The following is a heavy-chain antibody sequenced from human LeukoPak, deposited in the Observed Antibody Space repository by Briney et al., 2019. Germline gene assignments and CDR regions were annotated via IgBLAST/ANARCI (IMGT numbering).Heavy chain of an antibody. Sequence: SVKVSCKASGFTFTSSAMQWVRQGRGQRLEWIGWIVVGSGSTNYAQKFQERVTITRDMYTSTAYMELSSLRSEDTAVYYCATYGGYCSSTSCQTHYYYYYMDVWGKGTTVTVSS. J-gene: IGHJ6*03. D-gene: IGHD2-2*01. CDR1: GFTFTSSA. V-gene: IGHV1-58*02. CDR2: IVVGSGST. CDR3: ATYGGYCSSTSCQTHYYYYYMDV.